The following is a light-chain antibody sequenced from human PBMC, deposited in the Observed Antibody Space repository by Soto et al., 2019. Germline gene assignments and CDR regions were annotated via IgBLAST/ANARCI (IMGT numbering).Light chain of an antibody. CDR2: AAS. CDR1: QGISNH. Sequence: DIQMTQSPSSLSASVGDRATITCRASQGISNHLAWYQQKPGEVPKPLIYAASDLHAGIPSRFSGSGSGTDFTLTISSLEPEDVAAYYCQQRSNAPLTFGQGTRVEIK. V-gene: IGKV1-27*01. J-gene: IGKJ5*01. CDR3: QQRSNAPLT.